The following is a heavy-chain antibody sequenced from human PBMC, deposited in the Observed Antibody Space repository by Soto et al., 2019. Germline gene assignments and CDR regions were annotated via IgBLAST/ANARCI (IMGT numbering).Heavy chain of an antibody. V-gene: IGHV1-24*01. Sequence: ASVKVSCKVSGYTLTELSMHWVRQAPGKGLEWMGGFDPEDGETIYAQKFQGRVTMTEDTSTDTAYMELSSLRSEDTAVYYCATVSDRRGYCIVYYLPSYGMYALGQETALTVS. CDR1: GYTLTELS. J-gene: IGHJ6*02. CDR3: ATVSDRRGYCIVYYLPSYGMYA. CDR2: FDPEDGET. D-gene: IGHD6-13*01.